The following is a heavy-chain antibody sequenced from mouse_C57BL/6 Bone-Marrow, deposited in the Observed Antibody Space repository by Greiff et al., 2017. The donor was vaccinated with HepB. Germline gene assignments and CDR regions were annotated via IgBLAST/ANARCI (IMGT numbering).Heavy chain of an antibody. CDR3: ARRASLLSWFAY. D-gene: IGHD3-1*01. CDR1: GYTFTSYW. Sequence: QVQLQQPGAEFVKPGASVKLSCKASGYTFTSYWMQWVKQRPGQGLEWIGEIDPSDSYINYNQKFKGKATLTVDPSYSTAYMQLSSLTSEDSAVYYWARRASLLSWFAYWGQGTLVTVSA. V-gene: IGHV1-50*01. J-gene: IGHJ3*01. CDR2: IDPSDSYI.